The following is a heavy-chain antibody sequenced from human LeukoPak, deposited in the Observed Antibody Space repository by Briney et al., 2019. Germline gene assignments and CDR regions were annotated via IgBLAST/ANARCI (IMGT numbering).Heavy chain of an antibody. D-gene: IGHD1-1*01. CDR2: IRSKAYGETA. CDR3: TRDRGAYNLYDY. V-gene: IGHV3-49*03. Sequence: GGSLRLSCTASGFTFCDYAMSWIRQAPGKGLEWVGFIRSKAYGETADYAASVKGRFTISRDDSKAIAYLQMNSLKAEDTAVYHCTRDRGAYNLYDYWGQGTLVTVSS. CDR1: GFTFCDYA. J-gene: IGHJ4*02.